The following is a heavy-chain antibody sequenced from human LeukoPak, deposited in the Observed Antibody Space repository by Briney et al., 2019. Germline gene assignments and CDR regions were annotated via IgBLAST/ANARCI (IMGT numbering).Heavy chain of an antibody. D-gene: IGHD3-22*01. Sequence: GGSLRLSCAASGFTFSSYAMSWVRQAPGKGLEWVSAISGSGGSTYYADSVKGRFTISRDNSKNTLYLQMNSLRAEDTAVYYCAKSLASYDSSGYYYGSPRGFDYWGQGTLVTVSS. CDR1: GFTFSSYA. V-gene: IGHV3-23*01. CDR2: ISGSGGST. J-gene: IGHJ4*02. CDR3: AKSLASYDSSGYYYGSPRGFDY.